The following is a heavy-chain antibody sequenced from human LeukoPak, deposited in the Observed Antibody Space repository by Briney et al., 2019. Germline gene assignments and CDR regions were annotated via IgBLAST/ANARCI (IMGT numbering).Heavy chain of an antibody. Sequence: SETLSLTCAVYGGSFSGYYWSWIRQPPGKGPEWIGEINHSGSTNYNPSLKSRVTISVDTSKNQFSLKLSSVTAADTAVYYCARVRGYASYFDYWGQGTLVTVSS. V-gene: IGHV4-34*01. CDR3: ARVRGYASYFDY. CDR2: INHSGST. CDR1: GGSFSGYY. D-gene: IGHD5-12*01. J-gene: IGHJ4*02.